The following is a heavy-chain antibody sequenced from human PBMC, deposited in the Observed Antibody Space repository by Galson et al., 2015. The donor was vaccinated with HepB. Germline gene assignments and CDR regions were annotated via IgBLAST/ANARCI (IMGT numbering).Heavy chain of an antibody. CDR3: ARRIVVVPEPRGFDP. V-gene: IGHV1-8*01. CDR2: MNPNSGNT. D-gene: IGHD2-2*01. CDR1: GYTFTSYD. J-gene: IGHJ5*02. Sequence: SVKVSCKASGYTFTSYDINWVRQATGQGLEWMGWMNPNSGNTGYAQKFQGRVTMTRNTSISTAYMELSSLRSEDTAVYYCARRIVVVPEPRGFDPWGQGTLVTVSS.